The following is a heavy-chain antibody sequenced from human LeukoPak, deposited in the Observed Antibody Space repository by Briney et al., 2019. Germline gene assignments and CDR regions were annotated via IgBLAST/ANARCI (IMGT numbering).Heavy chain of an antibody. CDR3: ARDSSSSWPYYFDY. J-gene: IGHJ4*02. CDR1: GGSISSGSYY. D-gene: IGHD6-13*01. CDR2: IYTSGST. Sequence: PSETLSLTCTVSGGSISSGSYYWSWIRQPAGKGLEWIGRIYTSGSTNYNPSLKSRVTISADTSKNHFSLKLSSVTAADTAVYYCARDSSSSWPYYFDYWSQGTLVTVSS. V-gene: IGHV4-61*02.